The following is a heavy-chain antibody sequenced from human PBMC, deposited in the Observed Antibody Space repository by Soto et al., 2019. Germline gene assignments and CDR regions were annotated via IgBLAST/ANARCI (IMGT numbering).Heavy chain of an antibody. D-gene: IGHD3-10*01. V-gene: IGHV4-4*01. J-gene: IGHJ6*02. CDR3: GRWLGTSYGMDV. Sequence: LSLTFAVSVGSISSTNWWSWVRQSPGKGLEWIGEIYHNGSPDYNPSLKSRVTISVDKSKNHVFLKLTSVTAADTAMYFCGRWLGTSYGMDVWGQGTAVTFS. CDR1: VGSISSTNW. CDR2: IYHNGSP.